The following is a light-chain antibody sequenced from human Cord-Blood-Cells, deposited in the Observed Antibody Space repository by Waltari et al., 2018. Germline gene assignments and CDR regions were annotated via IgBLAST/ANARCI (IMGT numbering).Light chain of an antibody. V-gene: IGKV1-39*01. CDR3: QQSYSNPFT. CDR2: AAS. Sequence: DIQMTQSPSSLSASVGDRVTITCRASQSISSYLNWYQQKPGKAPKLLIYAASSLQSGVPSRFSGSGSGTDFPLTISSLQPEDFATYYCQQSYSNPFTFGPGTKVDIK. J-gene: IGKJ3*01. CDR1: QSISSY.